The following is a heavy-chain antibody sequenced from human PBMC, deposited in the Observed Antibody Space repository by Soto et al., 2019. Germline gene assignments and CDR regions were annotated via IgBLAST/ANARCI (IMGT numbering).Heavy chain of an antibody. CDR3: VRGASGAYNVDS. CDR2: INFYGTTA. Sequence: EVQLVESGGGLVQPGGSLRLSCAASGFTFSSYWMHWVRQAPGKGLVWVSRINFYGTTANYADFVKGQFTISRDNAKNTVYLQMNSLRVEDTAVYYCVRGASGAYNVDSWGQGALVTASP. J-gene: IGHJ4*02. D-gene: IGHD3-16*01. CDR1: GFTFSSYW. V-gene: IGHV3-74*01.